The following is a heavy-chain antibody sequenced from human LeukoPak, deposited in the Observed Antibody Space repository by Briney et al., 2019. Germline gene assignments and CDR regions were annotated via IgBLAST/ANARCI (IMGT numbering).Heavy chain of an antibody. CDR1: GGSISSYY. J-gene: IGHJ6*02. Sequence: SETLSLTCTVSGGSISSYYWSWIRQPPGKGLEWIGYIYYSGSTNYNPSLKSRVTISVDTSENQFSLKLSSVTAADTAVYYCARESLSSSPRRYGMDVWGQGTTVTVSS. D-gene: IGHD6-13*01. CDR2: IYYSGST. V-gene: IGHV4-59*01. CDR3: ARESLSSSPRRYGMDV.